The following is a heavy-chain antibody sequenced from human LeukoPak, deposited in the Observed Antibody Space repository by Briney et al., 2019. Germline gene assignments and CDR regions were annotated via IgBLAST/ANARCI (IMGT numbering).Heavy chain of an antibody. CDR2: IYSGGST. V-gene: IGHV3-66*01. D-gene: IGHD5-18*01. Sequence: GGSLRLSCAASGFTVSSNYMGWVRQAPGKGLEWVSVIYSGGSTYYADSVKGRFTISRDNSKNTLYLQMNSLRAEDTAVYYCARDLGYSYGSFDYWGQGTLVTVSS. CDR1: GFTVSSNY. CDR3: ARDLGYSYGSFDY. J-gene: IGHJ4*02.